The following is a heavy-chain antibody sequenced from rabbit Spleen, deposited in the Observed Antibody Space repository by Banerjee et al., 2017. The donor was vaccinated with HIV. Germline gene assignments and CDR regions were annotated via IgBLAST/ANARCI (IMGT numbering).Heavy chain of an antibody. J-gene: IGHJ4*01. CDR1: GSSFSSDYY. Sequence: QEQLVESGGGLVQPGGSLKLSCKASGSSFSSDYYMSWVRQAPGKGLECIACIYGGVIGSTYYATWAKGRFTISKTSSTTLTLQMTSLTAEDTTTYFCARSYAGYAVDGVATFDLWGQGTLVTVS. D-gene: IGHD6-1*01. V-gene: IGHV1S45*01. CDR3: ARSYAGYAVDGVATFDL. CDR2: IYGGVIGST.